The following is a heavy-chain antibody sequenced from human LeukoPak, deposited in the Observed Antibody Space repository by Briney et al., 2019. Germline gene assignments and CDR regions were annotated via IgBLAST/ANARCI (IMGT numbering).Heavy chain of an antibody. J-gene: IGHJ5*02. Sequence: ASVKVSCKASGGTFSSYAISWVRQAPGQGLEWMGGIIPIFGTANYAQKFQGRVTITADESTSTAYMELSSLRSEDTAVYYCAREPYYYDSSGSDLWGQGTLVTVSS. CDR3: AREPYYYDSSGSDL. CDR2: IIPIFGTA. V-gene: IGHV1-69*13. CDR1: GGTFSSYA. D-gene: IGHD3-22*01.